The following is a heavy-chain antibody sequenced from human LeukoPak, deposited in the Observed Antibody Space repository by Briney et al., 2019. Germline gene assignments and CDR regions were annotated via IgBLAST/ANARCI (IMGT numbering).Heavy chain of an antibody. CDR3: ARRHCSSTSCYDFDY. CDR1: GYSFTSYW. Sequence: GESLKISCKGSGYSFTSYWIGWVRQMPGKGQEWMGIIYPGDSDTRYSPSFQGQVTISADKSISTAYLQWSSLKASDTAMYYCARRHCSSTSCYDFDYWGQGTLVTVSS. J-gene: IGHJ4*02. V-gene: IGHV5-51*01. CDR2: IYPGDSDT. D-gene: IGHD2-2*01.